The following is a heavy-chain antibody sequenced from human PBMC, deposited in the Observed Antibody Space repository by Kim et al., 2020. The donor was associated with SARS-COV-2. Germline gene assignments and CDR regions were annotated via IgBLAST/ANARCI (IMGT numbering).Heavy chain of an antibody. Sequence: SETLSLTCAVYGGSFSGYYWSWIRQPPGKGLEWIGEINHSGSTNYNPSLKSRVTISVDTSKNQFSLKLSSVTAADTAVYYCARVRPQRWLQLYFDYWGQGTLVTVSS. CDR2: INHSGST. CDR1: GGSFSGYY. D-gene: IGHD1-1*01. J-gene: IGHJ4*02. V-gene: IGHV4-34*01. CDR3: ARVRPQRWLQLYFDY.